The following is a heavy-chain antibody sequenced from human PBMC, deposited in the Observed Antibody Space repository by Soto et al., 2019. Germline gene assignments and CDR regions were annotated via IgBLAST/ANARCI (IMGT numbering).Heavy chain of an antibody. J-gene: IGHJ4*02. D-gene: IGHD3-22*01. V-gene: IGHV4-39*01. CDR3: ANGNYYDYYKGPFDY. CDR1: GGSISSSYYY. CDR2: IYYSGST. Sequence: PSETLSLTCTVSGGSISSSYYYWGWVRQPPGKGLEWIGNIYYSGSTYYSPSLKSRVTISVDTSKNQFSLKLSSVTAADTAVYYCANGNYYDYYKGPFDYWGQGTLVTVSS.